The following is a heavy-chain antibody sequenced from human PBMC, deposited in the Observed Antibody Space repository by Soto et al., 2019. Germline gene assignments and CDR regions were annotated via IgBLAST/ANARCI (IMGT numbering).Heavy chain of an antibody. J-gene: IGHJ5*02. CDR2: IYYSGST. D-gene: IGHD3-22*01. CDR1: GGSISSGGYY. CDR3: ATYDSSDYYSGSPIGWFDP. V-gene: IGHV4-31*03. Sequence: SETLSLTCTVSGGSISSGGYYWSWIRQHPGKGLEWIGYIYYSGSTYYNPSLTSRVTISVDTSKNQFSLKLSSVTAADTAVYYCATYDSSDYYSGSPIGWFDPWGQGTLVTVSS.